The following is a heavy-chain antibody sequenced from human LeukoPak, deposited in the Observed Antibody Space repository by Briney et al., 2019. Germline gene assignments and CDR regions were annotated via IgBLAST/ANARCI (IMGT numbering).Heavy chain of an antibody. V-gene: IGHV1-69*04. CDR1: GGTFSSYA. D-gene: IGHD2-2*01. J-gene: IGHJ5*02. CDR3: ARGSSTSGWFDP. Sequence: ASVKVSCKASGGTFSSYAITWVRQAPGQGLEWMGRIIPIIGVANYAQKFQGRVTIIADKSTSTTYMELSSLRSKDTAVYYCARGSSTSGWFDPWGQGTLVTVSP. CDR2: IIPIIGVA.